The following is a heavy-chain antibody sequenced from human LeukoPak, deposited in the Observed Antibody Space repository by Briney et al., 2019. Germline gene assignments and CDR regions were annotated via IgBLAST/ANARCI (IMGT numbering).Heavy chain of an antibody. CDR3: GRDSGGRYTVGGDFDV. CDR1: GYTFSHFG. J-gene: IGHJ3*01. D-gene: IGHD1-26*01. Sequence: PGGSLRLSCAASGYTFSHFGMHWIRQAPGKGLEWVAVIFYNGGNKCYGDSVKGRFTISRDNSKNTHDLQMNSLRAEDTGVYYCGRDSGGRYTVGGDFDVWGQGILVTVSS. V-gene: IGHV3-33*01. CDR2: IFYNGGNK.